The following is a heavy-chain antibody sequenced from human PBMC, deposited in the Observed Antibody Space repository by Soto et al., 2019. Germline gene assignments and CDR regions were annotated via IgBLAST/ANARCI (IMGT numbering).Heavy chain of an antibody. V-gene: IGHV4-59*01. CDR2: IYYSGST. Sequence: QVQLQESGPGLVKPSETLSLTCTVSGGSISSYYWSWIRQPPGKGLEWIGSIYYSGSTNYNPSLKRRVNISVDTSKNQLSLKLSSVTSADTAVYYCARRYGGDFDYWGHGTLVTVSS. J-gene: IGHJ4*01. CDR3: ARRYGGDFDY. CDR1: GGSISSYY. D-gene: IGHD3-16*01.